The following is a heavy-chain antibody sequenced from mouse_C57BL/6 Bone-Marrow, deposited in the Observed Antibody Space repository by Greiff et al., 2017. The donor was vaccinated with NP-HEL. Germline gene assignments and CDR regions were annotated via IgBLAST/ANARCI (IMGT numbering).Heavy chain of an antibody. D-gene: IGHD1-1*01. CDR1: GYTFTSYG. CDR2: IYPRSGNT. CDR3: AREGYYYGSSHWYFDV. J-gene: IGHJ1*03. V-gene: IGHV1-81*01. Sequence: VKLQQSGAELARPGASVKLSCKASGYTFTSYGISWVKQRTGQGLEWIGEIYPRSGNTYYNEKFKGKATLTADKSSSTAYMELRSLTSEDSAVYFCAREGYYYGSSHWYFDVWGTGTTVTVSS.